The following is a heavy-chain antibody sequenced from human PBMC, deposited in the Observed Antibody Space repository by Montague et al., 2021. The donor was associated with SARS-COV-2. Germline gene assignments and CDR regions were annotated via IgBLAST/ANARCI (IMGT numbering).Heavy chain of an antibody. V-gene: IGHV4-30-4*01. D-gene: IGHD3-3*01. Sequence: TLSLTCTVSGGSISSGDYYWSWIRQPPGKGLEWIGYIYYSGSTYYNPSLKSRVTISVDTSKNQFSLKLSSVTAADTAVYYCARGNARITIFGMAARWFDPWGQGTLVTVSS. CDR2: IYYSGST. J-gene: IGHJ5*02. CDR1: GGSISSGDYY. CDR3: ARGNARITIFGMAARWFDP.